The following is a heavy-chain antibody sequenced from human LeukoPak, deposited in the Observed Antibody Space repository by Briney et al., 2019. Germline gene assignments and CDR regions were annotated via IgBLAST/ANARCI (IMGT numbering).Heavy chain of an antibody. CDR2: INPNSGGT. J-gene: IGHJ4*02. CDR1: GYTFTGYY. CDR3: ATSGPITMVRGGRPDY. D-gene: IGHD3-10*01. Sequence: ASVKVSCKASGYTFTGYYMHWLRQAPGQGLEWMGRINPNSGGTNYAQKFQGRVTMTGDTSISTAYMELSRLRSDDTAVYYCATSGPITMVRGGRPDYWGQGTLVTVSS. V-gene: IGHV1-2*06.